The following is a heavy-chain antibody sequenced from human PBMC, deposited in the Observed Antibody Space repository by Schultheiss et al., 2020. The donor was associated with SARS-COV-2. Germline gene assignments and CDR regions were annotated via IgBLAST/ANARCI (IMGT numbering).Heavy chain of an antibody. D-gene: IGHD1-7*01. CDR1: GFHVSSNS. V-gene: IGHV3-66*03. CDR2: IYRCGSI. CDR3: ARDLELPVSHNTYYGMDV. J-gene: IGHJ6*02. Sequence: GGSLRLSCAASGFHVSSNSMSWVRQAPGKGLEWVSIIYRCGSIYYADSVKGRFTVSRDNSKNTLFLQMNSLRAEDTAVYYCARDLELPVSHNTYYGMDVWGQGTTVTVSS.